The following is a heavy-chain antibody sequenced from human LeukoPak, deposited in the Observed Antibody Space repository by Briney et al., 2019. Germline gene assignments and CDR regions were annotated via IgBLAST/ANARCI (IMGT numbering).Heavy chain of an antibody. Sequence: PGGSLRLSCAASGFSFNNYAMVWVRQTPGKGLEWVSVISAGNDIVYADSVKGRFTISRDNSKNTLYLQMNSLRAEDTAVYYCAKDWAEGIFDYWGQGTLVTVSS. CDR1: GFSFNNYA. D-gene: IGHD6-13*01. V-gene: IGHV3-23*01. J-gene: IGHJ4*02. CDR2: ISAGNDI. CDR3: AKDWAEGIFDY.